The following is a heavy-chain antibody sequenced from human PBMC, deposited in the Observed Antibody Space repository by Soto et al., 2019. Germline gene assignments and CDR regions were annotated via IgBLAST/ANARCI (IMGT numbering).Heavy chain of an antibody. Sequence: ASVKVSCKASGGTFSSYTISWVLQAPGEGLEWMGRIIPILGIANYAQKFQGRVTITADKSTSTAYMELSSLRSEDTAVYYCARGTYYYGSGGANYYYYYYMDVWGKGTTVTVSS. V-gene: IGHV1-69*02. J-gene: IGHJ6*03. D-gene: IGHD3-10*01. CDR2: IIPILGIA. CDR1: GGTFSSYT. CDR3: ARGTYYYGSGGANYYYYYYMDV.